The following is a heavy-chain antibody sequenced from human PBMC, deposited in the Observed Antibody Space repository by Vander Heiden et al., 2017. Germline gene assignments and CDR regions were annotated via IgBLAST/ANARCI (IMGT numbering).Heavy chain of an antibody. J-gene: IGHJ6*02. D-gene: IGHD3-3*01. V-gene: IGHV4-34*01. CDR3: ARGILLEGLLSLDYYGMDV. Sequence: QVQLQQWGAGLLKPSETLSLTCAVYGGSFSGYYWSWIRQPPGKGLEWIGEINHSGSTNYNPSLKSRVTISVDTSKNQFSLKLSSVTAADTAVYYCARGILLEGLLSLDYYGMDVWGQGTTVTVSS. CDR1: GGSFSGYY. CDR2: INHSGST.